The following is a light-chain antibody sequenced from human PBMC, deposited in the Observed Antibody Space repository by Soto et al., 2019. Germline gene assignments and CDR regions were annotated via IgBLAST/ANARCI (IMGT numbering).Light chain of an antibody. CDR1: QTISSW. CDR2: DAS. V-gene: IGKV1-5*01. Sequence: DIQMTQSPSTLSGSVGDRVTITCRASQTISSWLAWYQQKPGKAPKLLIYDASSLESGVPSRFSGSGSGTEFTLTISSLQPDDFATYYCQQYNSYSRGTFGQGTKVEIK. CDR3: QQYNSYSRGT. J-gene: IGKJ1*01.